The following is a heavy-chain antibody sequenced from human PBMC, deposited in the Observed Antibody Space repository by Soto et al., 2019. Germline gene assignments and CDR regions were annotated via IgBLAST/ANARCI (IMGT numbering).Heavy chain of an antibody. CDR2: ISYDGSNK. CDR3: ASESAYYPGY. D-gene: IGHD3-3*01. CDR1: GFTFSSYA. Sequence: GGSLRLSCAASGFTFSSYAMHWVRQAPGKGLEWVAVISYDGSNKYYADSVKGRFTISRDNSKNTLYLQMNSLRAEDTAVYYCASESAYYPGYWRQGTLVTVSS. J-gene: IGHJ4*02. V-gene: IGHV3-30-3*01.